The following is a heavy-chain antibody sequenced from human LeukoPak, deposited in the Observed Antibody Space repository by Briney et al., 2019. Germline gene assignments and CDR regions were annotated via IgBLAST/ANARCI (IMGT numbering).Heavy chain of an antibody. D-gene: IGHD1-14*01. J-gene: IGHJ4*02. V-gene: IGHV5-51*01. CDR1: GYTFTNYW. CDR3: VGSLTGYGERYFDS. Sequence: GESLKISCKGSGYTFTNYWIGWVRQMPGKGLEWMGFIYLAESNTKYSPSFQGQVTISADKSISTAYLQWSSLKASDTAVYFCVGSLTGYGERYFDSWGQGTLVTVSS. CDR2: IYLAESNT.